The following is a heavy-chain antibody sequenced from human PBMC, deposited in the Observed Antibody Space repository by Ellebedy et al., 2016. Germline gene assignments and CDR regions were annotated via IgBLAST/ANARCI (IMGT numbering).Heavy chain of an antibody. J-gene: IGHJ4*02. CDR2: ISYDGSNK. CDR1: GYTFSSYG. V-gene: IGHV3-30*18. D-gene: IGHD3-16*01. CDR3: AKDQNGGANWQTCGY. Sequence: GGSLRLSXAASGYTFSSYGMHWVRQAPGKGLEWVAVISYDGSNKYYADSVKGRFTISRDNSKNTLYLQMNSLRAEDTAVYYCAKDQNGGANWQTCGYWGQGTLVTVSS.